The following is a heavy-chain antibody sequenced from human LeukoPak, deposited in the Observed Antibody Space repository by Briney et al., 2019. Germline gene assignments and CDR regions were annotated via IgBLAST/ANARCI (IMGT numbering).Heavy chain of an antibody. CDR1: GFTFSSYT. D-gene: IGHD1-14*01. V-gene: IGHV3-21*01. J-gene: IGHJ4*02. Sequence: GGSLRLSCTGSGFTFSSYTMNWVRQAPGQGPEWVSSISPSGSSTWNADSVRGRFSISRDNGKSSVYQQMNSLRGEDTAVYYCARDFPEESGAAGCWGQGTLVTVSS. CDR3: ARDFPEESGAAGC. CDR2: ISPSGSST.